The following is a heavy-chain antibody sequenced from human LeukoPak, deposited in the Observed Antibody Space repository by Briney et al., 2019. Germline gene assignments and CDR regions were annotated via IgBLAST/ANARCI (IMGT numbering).Heavy chain of an antibody. Sequence: SETLSLTCAVYGGSFSGYYWSWIRQPPGKGLEWIGEINHSGSTNYNPSLKSRVTISVDTSKNRFSLKLSSVTAADTAVYYCAREPAYGEKDWFDPWGQGTLVTVSS. CDR1: GGSFSGYY. D-gene: IGHD4-17*01. CDR2: INHSGST. CDR3: AREPAYGEKDWFDP. J-gene: IGHJ5*02. V-gene: IGHV4-34*01.